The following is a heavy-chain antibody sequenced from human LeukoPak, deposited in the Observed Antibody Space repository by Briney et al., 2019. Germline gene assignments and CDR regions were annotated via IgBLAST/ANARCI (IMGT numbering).Heavy chain of an antibody. CDR2: IRNDGSIK. CDR3: AKDPGVVPAHYFDY. CDR1: GFTFSNYA. V-gene: IGHV3-30*02. D-gene: IGHD2-2*01. Sequence: GGSLRLSCAASGFTFSNYAMHWVRQAPGQGLDWVAFIRNDGSIKYYADSVKGRFTISRDNSKNTLYLQMNSLRAEDTAVYYCAKDPGVVPAHYFDYWGQGTLVTVSS. J-gene: IGHJ4*02.